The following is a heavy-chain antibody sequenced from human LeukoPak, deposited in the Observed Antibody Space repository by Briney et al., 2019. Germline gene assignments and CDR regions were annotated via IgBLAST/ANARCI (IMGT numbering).Heavy chain of an antibody. Sequence: GGSLRLSCAASGFTFDDYAMHWVRQAPGKGLEWVSGISWNSGSIGYADSVKGRFTISRDNAKKSVYLQMNSLRVEDTAVYYCARVAIWSGHRFDLWGQGTLVTVSS. V-gene: IGHV3-9*01. D-gene: IGHD3-3*01. CDR1: GFTFDDYA. CDR2: ISWNSGSI. CDR3: ARVAIWSGHRFDL. J-gene: IGHJ4*02.